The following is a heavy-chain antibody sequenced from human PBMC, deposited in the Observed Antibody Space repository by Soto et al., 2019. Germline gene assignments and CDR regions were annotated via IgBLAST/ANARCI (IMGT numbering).Heavy chain of an antibody. CDR3: ARVSATGRPFDY. D-gene: IGHD6-13*01. CDR1: GYTFTTYG. J-gene: IGHJ4*02. Sequence: QVQLVQSGAEVKIPGASVKVSCKASGYTFTTYGISWVRQAPGQGLEWMGWISPYNSNTIYAQRFQGRVSMTTDTSTTTAHMELRSLRVDDTAMYYCARVSATGRPFDYWGQGTLVTVSS. V-gene: IGHV1-18*04. CDR2: ISPYNSNT.